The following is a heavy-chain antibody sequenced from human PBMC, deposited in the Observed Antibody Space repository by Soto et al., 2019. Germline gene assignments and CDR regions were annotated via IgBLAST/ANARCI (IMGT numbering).Heavy chain of an antibody. D-gene: IGHD3-10*02. V-gene: IGHV4-59*08. CDR3: ACNFFFFQAEDGIRDVRSVSAFLLNRSSDL. J-gene: IGHJ2*01. CDR2: IYYSGST. Sequence: KGLRWIGYIYYSGSTQYNPSLKSRVSMSADTSKNQFSLRLSSVTAADTAVYYCACNFFFFQAEDGIRDVRSVSAFLLNRSSDL.